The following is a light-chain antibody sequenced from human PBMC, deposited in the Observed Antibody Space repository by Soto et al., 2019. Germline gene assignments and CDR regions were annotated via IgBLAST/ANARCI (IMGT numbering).Light chain of an antibody. Sequence: AIQMTQSPSSLSAAVEDRVTITGRALQGFRNYLGCYQQKPGKAHKLLIYAASSLQSGVPSRFSGSGSGTDFTLTISSLQPEDFATYYCLQDYNYPWTFGQGTKFEIK. J-gene: IGKJ1*01. CDR2: AAS. CDR3: LQDYNYPWT. V-gene: IGKV1-6*01. CDR1: QGFRNY.